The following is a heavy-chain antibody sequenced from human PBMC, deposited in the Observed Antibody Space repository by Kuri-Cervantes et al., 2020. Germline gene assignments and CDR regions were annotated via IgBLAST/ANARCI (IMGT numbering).Heavy chain of an antibody. CDR3: ARGYDFWSGYSLDY. V-gene: IGHV4-4*07. CDR2: IYTSGST. J-gene: IGHJ4*02. D-gene: IGHD3-3*01. CDR1: GGSISSYY. Sequence: ESLKISCTVSGGSISSYYWSWIRQPAGKGLEWIVRIYTSGSTNYNPSLKSRVTMSVDTSKNQFSLKLSSVTAADTAVYYCARGYDFWSGYSLDYWGQGTLVTVSS.